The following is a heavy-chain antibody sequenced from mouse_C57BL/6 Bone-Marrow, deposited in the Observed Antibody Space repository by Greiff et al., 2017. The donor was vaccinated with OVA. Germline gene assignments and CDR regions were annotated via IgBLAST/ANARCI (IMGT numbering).Heavy chain of an antibody. D-gene: IGHD4-1*01. CDR1: GYTFTDYY. CDR2: IFPGSGST. J-gene: IGHJ3*01. V-gene: IGHV1-75*01. Sequence: VKLQQSGPELVKPGASVKISCKASGYTFTDYYINWVKQRPGQGLEWIGWIFPGSGSTYYNEKFKGKATLTVDKSSSTAYMLLSSLTSEYSAVDICARDQELGGFDYWGQGTLVTVSA. CDR3: ARDQELGGFDY.